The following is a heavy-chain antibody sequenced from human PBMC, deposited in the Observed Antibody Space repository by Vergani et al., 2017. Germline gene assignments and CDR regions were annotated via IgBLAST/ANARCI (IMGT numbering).Heavy chain of an antibody. CDR3: ASGDHDSSGYRFDY. D-gene: IGHD3-22*01. Sequence: QLQLQESGPGLVKPSETLSLTCTVSGGSISSSSYYWGWIRQPPGKGLEWIGSIYYSGSTYNNPSLKSRVTISVDTSKNQFSLKLSSVTAADTAVYYCASGDHDSSGYRFDYWGQGTLVTVSS. CDR2: IYYSGST. CDR1: GGSISSSSYY. J-gene: IGHJ4*02. V-gene: IGHV4-39*01.